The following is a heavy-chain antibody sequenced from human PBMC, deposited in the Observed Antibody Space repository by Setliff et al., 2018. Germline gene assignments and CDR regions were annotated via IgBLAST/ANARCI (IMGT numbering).Heavy chain of an antibody. CDR1: GFTFSDYY. D-gene: IGHD7-27*01. J-gene: IGHJ4*02. Sequence: GGSLRLSCAASGFTFSDYYMSWIRQAPGKGLEWVAYISHSDNSIYYADSVKGRFTISRDNVKNSLFLQMNSLRAEDTAVYYCVRDLHWGFDYWGLGTLVTAPQ. CDR3: VRDLHWGFDY. CDR2: ISHSDNSI. V-gene: IGHV3-11*04.